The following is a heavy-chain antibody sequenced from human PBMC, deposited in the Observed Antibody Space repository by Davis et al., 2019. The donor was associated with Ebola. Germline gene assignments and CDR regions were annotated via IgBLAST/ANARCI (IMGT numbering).Heavy chain of an antibody. D-gene: IGHD5-18*01. CDR2: ISYDGSNK. CDR1: GFTFRSFG. V-gene: IGHV3-30*18. CDR3: AKDWVQLSVHYYYMDV. J-gene: IGHJ6*03. Sequence: GESLKISCVASGFTFRSFGILWVRQAPGKGLERVAVISYDGSNKYYADSVKGRFTISRDNSKNTLYLQMNSLRAEDTAVYYCAKDWVQLSVHYYYMDVWGKGTTVTVSS.